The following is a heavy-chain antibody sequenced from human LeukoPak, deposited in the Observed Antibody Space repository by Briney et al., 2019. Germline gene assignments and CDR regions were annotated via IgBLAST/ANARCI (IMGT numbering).Heavy chain of an antibody. CDR3: TTDVYYDSSGYPQFFDY. D-gene: IGHD3-22*01. CDR1: GFTFSNAW. J-gene: IGHJ4*02. CDR2: IKSKTDGGTT. V-gene: IGHV3-15*01. Sequence: PGGSLRLSCAASGFTFSNAWMSWVRQAPGKGLEWVGRIKSKTDGGTTDYAAPVKGRFTISRDDSKNTLYLQMNSLKTEDTAVYYCTTDVYYDSSGYPQFFDYWGQGTLVTVSS.